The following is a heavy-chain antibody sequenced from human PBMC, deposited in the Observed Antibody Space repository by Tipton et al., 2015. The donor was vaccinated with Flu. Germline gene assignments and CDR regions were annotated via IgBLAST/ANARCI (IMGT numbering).Heavy chain of an antibody. CDR1: GGSISGYY. CDR2: VYYSGST. V-gene: IGHV4-59*01. D-gene: IGHD3-3*01. CDR3: ARDYKGGRYDFWSGQVAFDI. J-gene: IGHJ3*02. Sequence: TLSLTCIVSGGSISGYYWSWIRQPPGKGLEWIGYVYYSGSTNYNPSLKSRVTISVDTSKKQFSLKLSSVTAADTAVYYCARDYKGGRYDFWSGQVAFDIGGQGTMVTVSS.